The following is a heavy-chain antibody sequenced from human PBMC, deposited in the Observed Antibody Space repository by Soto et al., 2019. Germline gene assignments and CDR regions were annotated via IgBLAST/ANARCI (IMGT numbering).Heavy chain of an antibody. CDR3: ARDSDYSIYD. Sequence: ASVKVSCTASGYTFSNYGISWVRQAPGQGLEWMGWISTYNGNTNFARKLQGRVTLTTDTFTSTAYMELRSLRSDDTAGYYCARDSDYSIYDWGQGTPVTVSS. V-gene: IGHV1-18*01. D-gene: IGHD4-4*01. CDR2: ISTYNGNT. J-gene: IGHJ4*02. CDR1: GYTFSNYG.